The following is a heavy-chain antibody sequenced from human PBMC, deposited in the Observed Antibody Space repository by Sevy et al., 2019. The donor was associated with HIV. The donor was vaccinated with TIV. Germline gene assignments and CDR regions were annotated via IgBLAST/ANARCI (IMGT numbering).Heavy chain of an antibody. D-gene: IGHD1-26*01. Sequence: GGSLRLSCTASGFIFGDYGMSWVRQAPGKGLEWIAFFKSKIHGGTTENAASVKGRFTISRDDSKNIVYLQMGNLTTEDTAVYDCTRWSGSQSIFDYWGQGTLVTVSS. V-gene: IGHV3-49*04. J-gene: IGHJ4*02. CDR3: TRWSGSQSIFDY. CDR2: FKSKIHGGTT. CDR1: GFIFGDYG.